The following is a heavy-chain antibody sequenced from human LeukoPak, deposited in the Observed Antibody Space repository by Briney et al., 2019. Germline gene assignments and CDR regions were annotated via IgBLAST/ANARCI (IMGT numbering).Heavy chain of an antibody. Sequence: GGSLRLSCAASGFTFSSYNMNWVRQAPGKGLEWVSSISSSSSYIYYADSVKGRFTISRDNAKNSLYLQMNSLRAEDTAVYYCARVLGNCSSTSCYFPDAFDIWGQGTMVTVSS. V-gene: IGHV3-21*01. J-gene: IGHJ3*02. CDR1: GFTFSSYN. D-gene: IGHD2-2*01. CDR2: ISSSSSYI. CDR3: ARVLGNCSSTSCYFPDAFDI.